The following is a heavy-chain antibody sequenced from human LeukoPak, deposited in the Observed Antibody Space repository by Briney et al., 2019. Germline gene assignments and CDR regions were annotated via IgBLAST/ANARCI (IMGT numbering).Heavy chain of an antibody. D-gene: IGHD5-18*01. CDR2: IYSAGNT. J-gene: IGHJ4*02. V-gene: IGHV3-66*01. Sequence: NPGGSLRLSCAASGITVSSNYMSWVRQVPGKGLEWVSVIYSAGNTYYADSVKGRFTISRDNSKNTLYLQMNSLRGEDTAVYHCARDPRGNSRGYHYFDYWGQGTLVTVSS. CDR1: GITVSSNY. CDR3: ARDPRGNSRGYHYFDY.